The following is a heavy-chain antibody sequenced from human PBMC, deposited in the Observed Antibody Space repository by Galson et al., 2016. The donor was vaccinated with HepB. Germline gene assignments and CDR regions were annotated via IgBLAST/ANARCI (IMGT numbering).Heavy chain of an antibody. CDR1: GGPINSYY. V-gene: IGHV4-59*01. D-gene: IGHD3-9*01. J-gene: IGHJ5*02. Sequence: ETLSLTCTVSGGPINSYYWSWIRQPPGKGLEWIGYIYYSGSTNYNPSLKSRVTISVDTSKNQFSLKLRSVTAADTAGYYGAALYGDILTGLGWFDPWGQGTLVTVSS. CDR3: AALYGDILTGLGWFDP. CDR2: IYYSGST.